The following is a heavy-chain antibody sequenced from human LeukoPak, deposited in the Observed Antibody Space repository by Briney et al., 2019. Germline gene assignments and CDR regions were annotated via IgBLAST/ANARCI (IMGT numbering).Heavy chain of an antibody. Sequence: GGSLRLSCAASGFTFSSYAMHWVRQAPGKGLEWVAVISYDGSNKYYADSVKGRFTISRDNSKNTLYLQMNSLRAEDTAVYYCARPKLAQQRAYFDYWGQGTLVTVSS. CDR2: ISYDGSNK. CDR1: GFTFSSYA. D-gene: IGHD6-13*01. CDR3: ARPKLAQQRAYFDY. V-gene: IGHV3-30-3*01. J-gene: IGHJ4*02.